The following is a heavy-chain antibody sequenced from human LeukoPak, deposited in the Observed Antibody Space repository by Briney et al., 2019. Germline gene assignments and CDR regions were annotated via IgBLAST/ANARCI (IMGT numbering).Heavy chain of an antibody. CDR1: GYTLTELS. CDR3: ATVPVGATSWYWFDP. J-gene: IGHJ5*02. V-gene: IGHV1-24*01. Sequence: ASVKVSCKVSGYTLTELSMHWVRQAPGKGLEWMGGFDPEDGETIYAQKFQGRVTTTEDTSTDTAYMELSSLRSEDTAVYYCATVPVGATSWYWFDPWGQGTLVTVSS. D-gene: IGHD1-26*01. CDR2: FDPEDGET.